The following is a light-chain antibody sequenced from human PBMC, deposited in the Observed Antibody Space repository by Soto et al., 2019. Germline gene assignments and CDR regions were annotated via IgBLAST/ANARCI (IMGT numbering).Light chain of an antibody. Sequence: IVLTQSPGTLSFSPGERATLSCRASQSVSSSYLAWYQQKPGQAPRLLIYGASSRATGIPDRFSGSGSGKDFTLTISRLEPEDFAVYYCQQYGRSPLTFGGVTKVEIX. J-gene: IGKJ4*01. CDR3: QQYGRSPLT. CDR2: GAS. CDR1: QSVSSSY. V-gene: IGKV3-20*01.